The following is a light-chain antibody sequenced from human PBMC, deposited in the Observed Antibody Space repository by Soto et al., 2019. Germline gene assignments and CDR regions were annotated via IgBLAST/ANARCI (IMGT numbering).Light chain of an antibody. CDR3: ISYAGSNNLV. CDR2: EVS. Sequence: QSALTQPPSASGSPGQSVTISCTGTSSDVGSYNYVSWYQQHPGKAPKLIIYEVSTRPSGVPYRFSGSKSANTASLTVSGLQAEDEADYYCISYAGSNNLVIGGGTKLTV. J-gene: IGLJ3*02. CDR1: SSDVGSYNY. V-gene: IGLV2-8*01.